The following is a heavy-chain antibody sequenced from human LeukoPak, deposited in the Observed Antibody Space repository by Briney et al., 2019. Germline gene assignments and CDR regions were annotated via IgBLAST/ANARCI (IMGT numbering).Heavy chain of an antibody. D-gene: IGHD3-3*01. V-gene: IGHV1-69*04. CDR3: ARDAIFGVVIRNWFDP. CDR1: GGGSE. CDR2: IIPILGIA. J-gene: IGHJ5*02. Sequence: VASVKVSCKSSGGGSEINWVRQAPGQGLEWMGRIIPILGIANYAQKFQGRVTITADKSTSTAYMELSSLRSEDTAVYYCARDAIFGVVIRNWFDPWGQGTLVTVSS.